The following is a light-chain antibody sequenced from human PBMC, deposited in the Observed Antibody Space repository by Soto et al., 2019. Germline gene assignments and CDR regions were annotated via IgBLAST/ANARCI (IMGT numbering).Light chain of an antibody. CDR3: QQSSGAPWT. Sequence: DIQMTQSPSSLSASVGDRVTITCRASQSISSYLNWYQQKPGKVPKVLIYAASTLQSGVPSRFRGSGSGTDFTLTISSLQPEDFATYYCQQSSGAPWTFGQGTKVEI. CDR2: AAS. V-gene: IGKV1-39*01. J-gene: IGKJ1*01. CDR1: QSISSY.